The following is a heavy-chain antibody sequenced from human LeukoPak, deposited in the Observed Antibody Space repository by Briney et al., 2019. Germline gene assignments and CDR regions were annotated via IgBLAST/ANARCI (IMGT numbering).Heavy chain of an antibody. CDR1: GGTFSSYA. CDR3: ARGFKGYFDY. CDR2: ISAYNGNT. V-gene: IGHV1-18*01. J-gene: IGHJ4*02. Sequence: ASVKVSCKASGGTFSSYAISWVRQAPGQGLEWMRWISAYNGNTNYAQKLQGRVTITADKSTSTAYMELSSLRSEDTAVYYCARGFKGYFDYWGQGTLVTVSS.